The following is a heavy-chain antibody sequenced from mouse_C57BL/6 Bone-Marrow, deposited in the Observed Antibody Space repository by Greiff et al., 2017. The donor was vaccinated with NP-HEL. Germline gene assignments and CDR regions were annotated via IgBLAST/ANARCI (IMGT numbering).Heavy chain of an antibody. CDR2: ISSGGSYT. D-gene: IGHD1-1*01. CDR3: ARDIRSSYPAWFAY. V-gene: IGHV5-6*01. CDR1: GFTFSSYA. Sequence: EVQLVESGGDLVKPGGSLKLSCAASGFTFSSYAMSWVRQTPDKRLEWVATISSGGSYTYYPDSVKGRFTISRDNAKNTLYLQMSSLKSEDTAMYYCARDIRSSYPAWFAYWGQGTLVPVSA. J-gene: IGHJ3*01.